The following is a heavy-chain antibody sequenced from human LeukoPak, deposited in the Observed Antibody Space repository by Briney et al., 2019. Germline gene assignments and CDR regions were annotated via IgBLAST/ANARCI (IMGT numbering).Heavy chain of an antibody. CDR2: IYYSGST. V-gene: IGHV4-31*03. CDR3: ARDAARSPYYYYGTDV. J-gene: IGHJ6*02. D-gene: IGHD6-6*01. CDR1: GGSISSGGYY. Sequence: SETLSLTCTVSGGSISSGGYYWSWIRQHPGKGLEWIGYIYYSGSTYYNPSLKSRVTISVDTSKNQFSLKLSSVTAADTAVYYCARDAARSPYYYYGTDVWGQGTTVTVSS.